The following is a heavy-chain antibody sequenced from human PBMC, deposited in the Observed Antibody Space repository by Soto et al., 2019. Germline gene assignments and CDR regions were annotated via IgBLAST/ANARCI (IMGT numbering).Heavy chain of an antibody. V-gene: IGHV1-69*13. CDR1: GGTFSSYA. D-gene: IGHD1-1*01. Sequence: ASVKVSCKASGGTFSSYAISWVRQAPGQGLEWMGGIIPIFGTANYAQKFQGRVTITADESTSTAYMELSSLRSEDTAVYYCARDQLERPEDYYYGMDVWGQGTTVTVSS. J-gene: IGHJ6*02. CDR3: ARDQLERPEDYYYGMDV. CDR2: IIPIFGTA.